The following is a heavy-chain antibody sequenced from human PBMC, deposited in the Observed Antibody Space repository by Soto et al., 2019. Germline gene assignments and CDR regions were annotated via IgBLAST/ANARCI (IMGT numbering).Heavy chain of an antibody. J-gene: IGHJ5*02. CDR2: IYYSGST. D-gene: IGHD4-17*01. CDR1: GGSISSCGYY. Sequence: PSETLSLTCIVSGGSISSCGYYWSWIRQHPGKGLEWIGYIYYSGSTYYNPSLKSRVTISVDTSKNQFSLKLSSVTAADTAVYYCARDPPTGWFDPWGQGTLVTVSS. CDR3: ARDPPTGWFDP. V-gene: IGHV4-31*03.